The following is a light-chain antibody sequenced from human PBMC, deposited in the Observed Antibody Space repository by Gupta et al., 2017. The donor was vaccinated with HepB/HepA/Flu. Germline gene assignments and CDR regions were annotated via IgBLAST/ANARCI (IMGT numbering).Light chain of an antibody. CDR2: YDS. V-gene: IGLV3-21*01. Sequence: SYVLTQPPSVSVAPEQTARLTCGGNNIGRKSVHWYQHKSGQAPVVVIYYDSDRPSGIPERFSGSNSGNTATLTISRVEAGDEADYYCQVWDSSSEHYVFGTGTKVTVL. J-gene: IGLJ1*01. CDR1: NIGRKS. CDR3: QVWDSSSEHYV.